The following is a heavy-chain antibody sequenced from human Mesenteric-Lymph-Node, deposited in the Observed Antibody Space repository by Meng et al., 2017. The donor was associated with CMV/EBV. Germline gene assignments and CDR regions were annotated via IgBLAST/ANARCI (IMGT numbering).Heavy chain of an antibody. CDR1: LSTHGVA. Sequence: LSTHGVAVGRMRQPPGKALEWFAIIYWDDDKHYSPSLQNRFTTTKDTSKTPVVLTMTLVAPMDTATYYSTHGAGYSNPWHGGWFDPWGQGTLVTVSS. CDR3: THGAGYSNPWHGGWFDP. J-gene: IGHJ5*02. V-gene: IGHV2-5*02. CDR2: IYWDDDK. D-gene: IGHD4-11*01.